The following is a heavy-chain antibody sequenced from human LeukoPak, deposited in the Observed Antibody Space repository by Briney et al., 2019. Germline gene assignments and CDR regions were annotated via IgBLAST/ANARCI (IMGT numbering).Heavy chain of an antibody. D-gene: IGHD3-10*01. CDR3: AKGTYGSGSYYNS. CDR1: GFTFSSYA. V-gene: IGHV3-23*01. CDR2: ISGSGGST. Sequence: GGSLRLSCAASGFTFSSYAMSWFRQVQVKGLEWVSAISGSGGSTYYADSVKGRFTISRDNSKNTLYLQMNSLRAEDTAVYYCAKGTYGSGSYYNSWGQGTLVTVSS. J-gene: IGHJ4*02.